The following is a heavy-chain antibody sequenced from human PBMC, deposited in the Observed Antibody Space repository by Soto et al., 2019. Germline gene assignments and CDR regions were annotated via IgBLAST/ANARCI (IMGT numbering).Heavy chain of an antibody. CDR1: GYTFTSYD. CDR2: MNPNSGNT. Sequence: QVQLVQSGAEVKKPGASVKVSCKASGYTFTSYDINWVRQTTGQGLEWMGWMNPNSGNTGYAQKFQGRVTMTRNTSISTAYMELSSLRSEDTAVYYCARWGHSGYDSRGYYYYGMDVWGQGTTVTVSS. V-gene: IGHV1-8*01. D-gene: IGHD5-12*01. J-gene: IGHJ6*02. CDR3: ARWGHSGYDSRGYYYYGMDV.